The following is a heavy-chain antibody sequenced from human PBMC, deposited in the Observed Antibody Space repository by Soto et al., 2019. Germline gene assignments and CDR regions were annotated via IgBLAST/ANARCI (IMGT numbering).Heavy chain of an antibody. V-gene: IGHV3-23*01. Sequence: EVQLLESGGGLVQPGGSLRLSCAASGFTFSSYAMSWVRQAPGKGLEWVSAISGSGGTTYYADSVKGRFTFARDNSKTTLYLQTNSLRAADTAVYYCAKTANGWFSAFDIWGQGTMVTVSS. CDR2: ISGSGGTT. D-gene: IGHD6-19*01. CDR3: AKTANGWFSAFDI. CDR1: GFTFSSYA. J-gene: IGHJ3*02.